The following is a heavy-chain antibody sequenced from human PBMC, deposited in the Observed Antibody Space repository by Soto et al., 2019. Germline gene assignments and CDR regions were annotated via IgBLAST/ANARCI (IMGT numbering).Heavy chain of an antibody. CDR2: IIPVFGTA. J-gene: IGHJ5*02. V-gene: IGHV1-69*13. CDR3: ASLGQRRSSPKTA. D-gene: IGHD6-19*01. CDR1: GGTFSSYA. Sequence: ASVKVSCKASGGTFSSYAISWVRQAPGQGLEWMGGIIPVFGTANYAQKFQGRVAITADESTSTAYMELSSLRSEDTAVYYCASLGQRRSSPKTAWGQGTLVTVSS.